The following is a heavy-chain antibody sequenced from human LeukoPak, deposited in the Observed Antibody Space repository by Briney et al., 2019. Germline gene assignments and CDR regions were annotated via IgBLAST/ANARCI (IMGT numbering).Heavy chain of an antibody. J-gene: IGHJ4*02. CDR1: GNTFAGHN. D-gene: IGHD6-25*01. CDR3: AISIQAAAIPAFDY. CDR2: INPDRGGT. Sequence: ASVKVSCKAPGNTFAGHNIHWMRQAPGQGLELMGWINPDRGGTDYARQFQGRVTMTSDTSIRAAYMELSSLVSEDSAVYFCAISIQAAAIPAFDYWGQGNLVTVSS. V-gene: IGHV1-2*02.